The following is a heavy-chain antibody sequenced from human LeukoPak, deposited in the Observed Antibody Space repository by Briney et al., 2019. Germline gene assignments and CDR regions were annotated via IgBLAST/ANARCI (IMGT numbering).Heavy chain of an antibody. J-gene: IGHJ6*02. CDR1: GGTFSSYA. CDR2: IIPILGIA. V-gene: IGHV1-69*04. D-gene: IGHD1-26*01. CDR3: AKAVGALWYYGMDV. Sequence: ASVKVSCKASGGTFSSYAISWVRQAPGQGLEWMGRIIPILGIANYAQKFQGRVTITADKSTSTAYMELSSLRSEDTAVYYCAKAVGALWYYGMDVWGQGTTVTVSS.